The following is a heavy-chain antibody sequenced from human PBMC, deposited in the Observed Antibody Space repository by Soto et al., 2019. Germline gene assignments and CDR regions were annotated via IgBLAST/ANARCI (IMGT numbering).Heavy chain of an antibody. Sequence: TVGSLRLSCAASGFTFSSYAMSWVRQAPGKGLEWVSAISGSGGSTYYADSVKGRFTISRDNAKNSLYLQMNSLRDEDTAVYYCAREIPSRGAGWFDPWGQGTLVTVSS. CDR1: GFTFSSYA. V-gene: IGHV3-23*01. J-gene: IGHJ5*02. CDR2: ISGSGGST. D-gene: IGHD3-10*01. CDR3: AREIPSRGAGWFDP.